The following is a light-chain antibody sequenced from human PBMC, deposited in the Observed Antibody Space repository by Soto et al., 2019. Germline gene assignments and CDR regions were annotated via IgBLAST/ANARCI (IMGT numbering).Light chain of an antibody. CDR1: QTIRSNY. CDR2: GAS. CDR3: HQYGSSPWK. V-gene: IGKV3-20*01. J-gene: IGKJ1*01. Sequence: ETVLTQSPGTLSLSPGERATLSCRASQTIRSNYLAWYRQTPGQAPRLLIEGASNRATGIADRCSGSGSAGDITLIIGSLETADFALYYGHQYGSSPWKFGQGTKVEIK.